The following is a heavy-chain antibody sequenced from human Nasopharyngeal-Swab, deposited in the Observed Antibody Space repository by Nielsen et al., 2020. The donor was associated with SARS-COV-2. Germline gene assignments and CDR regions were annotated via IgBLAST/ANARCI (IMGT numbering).Heavy chain of an antibody. V-gene: IGHV4-31*03. CDR2: IYYTGST. CDR1: GASINSANTY. D-gene: IGHD3-22*01. CDR3: ARVFYDSSGYYWDY. Sequence: SETLSLTCTVAGASINSANTYWSWLRQHPGKDLEWIGNIYYTGSTNSNPSLKSRATMSVDASKNQFSLKLSSVVAADTAVYYCARVFYDSSGYYWDYWGQGTLVTVSS. J-gene: IGHJ4*02.